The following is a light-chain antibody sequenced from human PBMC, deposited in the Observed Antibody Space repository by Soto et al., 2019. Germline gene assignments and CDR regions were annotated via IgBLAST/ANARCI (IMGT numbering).Light chain of an antibody. Sequence: DIVLTQSPVSLAVSLGERATINCRSSQSVLFKSNNKNYLAWYQQKPGQPPKLLIYWASTRESGVPDRFSGSGSGTDFTLTISRLQAEDVAVYYCQQYYTSPLTFGGGTKVESK. J-gene: IGKJ4*01. CDR3: QQYYTSPLT. CDR1: QSVLFKSNNKNY. V-gene: IGKV4-1*01. CDR2: WAS.